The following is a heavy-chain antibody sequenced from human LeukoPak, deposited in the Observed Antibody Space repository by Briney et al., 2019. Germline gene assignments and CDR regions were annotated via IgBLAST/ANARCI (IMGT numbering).Heavy chain of an antibody. CDR3: ARESLVGATLKFDY. J-gene: IGHJ4*02. Sequence: GASVTVSCKASGYTFTGYYMHWVRQAPGQGLEWMGWINPNSGGTNYAQKFQGRVTMTRDTSISTAYMELSRLRSDDTAVYYCARESLVGATLKFDYWGQGTLVTVSS. D-gene: IGHD1-26*01. V-gene: IGHV1-2*02. CDR2: INPNSGGT. CDR1: GYTFTGYY.